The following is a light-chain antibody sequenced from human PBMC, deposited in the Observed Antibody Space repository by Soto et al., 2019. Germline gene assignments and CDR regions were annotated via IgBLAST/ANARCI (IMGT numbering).Light chain of an antibody. Sequence: DIQMTQSPSSLSASVGDRVTITCRASQSISSYLNWYQQKPGKAPKLLIYAASSLQGGVPSRFSGNGSGTDFTLTISSLQREDCAIYYFQQRSSTLLTFGGGTKVEIK. CDR3: QQRSSTLLT. CDR1: QSISSY. V-gene: IGKV1-39*01. CDR2: AAS. J-gene: IGKJ4*01.